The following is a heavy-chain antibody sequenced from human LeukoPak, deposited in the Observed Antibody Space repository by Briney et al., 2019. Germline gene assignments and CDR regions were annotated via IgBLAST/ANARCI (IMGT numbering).Heavy chain of an antibody. CDR3: AGIAADQPRTYWDSGYFQH. Sequence: PSQTLSLTCTVSVPSISSYCWSSVRQPAGKGLEWIGPIYTSGSTTYNPSLKSRVTLSVDTCKNQFSLKLSSVTAADTAVCYCAGIAADQPRTYWDSGYFQHWGQGTLVTVSS. D-gene: IGHD6-13*01. CDR1: VPSISSYC. CDR2: IYTSGST. J-gene: IGHJ1*01. V-gene: IGHV4-4*07.